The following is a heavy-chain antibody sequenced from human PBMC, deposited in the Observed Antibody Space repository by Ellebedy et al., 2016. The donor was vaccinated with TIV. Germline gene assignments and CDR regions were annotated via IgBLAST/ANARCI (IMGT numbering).Heavy chain of an antibody. CDR1: GGTFSSYA. V-gene: IGHV1-69*13. Sequence: SVKVSXXASGGTFSSYAISWVRQAPGQGLEWMGGIIPIFGTANYAQKFQGRVTITADESTSTAYMELRSLRSDDTAVYYCARDPGSSWYVEVYYYYGMDVWGQGTTVTVSS. J-gene: IGHJ6*02. D-gene: IGHD6-13*01. CDR3: ARDPGSSWYVEVYYYYGMDV. CDR2: IIPIFGTA.